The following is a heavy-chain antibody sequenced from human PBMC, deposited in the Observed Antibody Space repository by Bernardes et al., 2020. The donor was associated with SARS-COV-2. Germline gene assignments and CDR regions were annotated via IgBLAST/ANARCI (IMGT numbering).Heavy chain of an antibody. CDR1: GFTFDDYA. D-gene: IGHD3-3*01. J-gene: IGHJ6*02. CDR3: AKDLAYYDFWSPTPGGMDV. CDR2: ISWNSGSI. V-gene: IGHV3-9*01. Sequence: GGSLRLSCAASGFTFDDYAMHWVRQAPGKGLEWVSGISWNSGSIGYADSVKGRFTISRDNAKNSLYLQMNSLRAEDTALYYCAKDLAYYDFWSPTPGGMDVWGQGTTVTVSS.